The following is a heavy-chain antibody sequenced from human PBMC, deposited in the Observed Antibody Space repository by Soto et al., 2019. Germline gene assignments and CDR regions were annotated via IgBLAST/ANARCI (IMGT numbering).Heavy chain of an antibody. V-gene: IGHV1-18*01. Sequence: GASVKVSCKASGYAFTSFGISWVRQAPGQGLEGMGWTVANNGYTKYAQNLQGRVTLTTDTSISTAYMELRRLRSDDTAVYYCARDLRIQDTYYYGSGSYYNPNYYYGMDVWGQGTTVTVSS. CDR3: ARDLRIQDTYYYGSGSYYNPNYYYGMDV. CDR1: GYAFTSFG. D-gene: IGHD3-10*01. CDR2: TVANNGYT. J-gene: IGHJ6*02.